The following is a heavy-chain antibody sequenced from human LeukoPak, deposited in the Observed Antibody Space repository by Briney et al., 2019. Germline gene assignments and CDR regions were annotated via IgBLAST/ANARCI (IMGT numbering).Heavy chain of an antibody. CDR3: ARELSYYDSSGYYYYDAFDI. CDR1: GFPFSSYS. J-gene: IGHJ3*02. CDR2: ISSSSSYI. V-gene: IGHV3-21*01. Sequence: GGYLSFSCAASGFPFSSYSMNWVRPAQGKGLEWVSSISSSSSYIYCADSVKGRFTISRDSAENSLYLQMNSLRAEDTAVYYCARELSYYDSSGYYYYDAFDIWGQGTMVTVSS. D-gene: IGHD3-22*01.